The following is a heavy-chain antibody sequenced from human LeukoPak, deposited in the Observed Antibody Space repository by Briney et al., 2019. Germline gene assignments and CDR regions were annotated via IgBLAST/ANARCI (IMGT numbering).Heavy chain of an antibody. J-gene: IGHJ5*02. D-gene: IGHD3-10*01. CDR1: GYTFTSYA. CDR2: INTNTGNP. Sequence: RGASVKVSCKASGYTFTSYAMNWVRQAPGQGLEWMGWINTNTGNPTYAQGFTGRFVFSLDTSVSTAYLQISSLKAEDTAVYYCARGAPVLLWFGESDNWFDPWGQGTLVTVSS. CDR3: ARGAPVLLWFGESDNWFDP. V-gene: IGHV7-4-1*02.